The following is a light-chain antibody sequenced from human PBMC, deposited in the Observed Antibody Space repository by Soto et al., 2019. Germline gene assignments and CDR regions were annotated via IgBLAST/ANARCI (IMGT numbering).Light chain of an antibody. CDR3: QQRSNWPLT. Sequence: EIVMTQSPGTLSVSPGESATLSCRASQSVTNNLAWYQQKPGQAPRLLIYGASTRATGFPARFSGSGSGTEFTLTISSLEPEDFAVYYCQQRSNWPLTLGGGTKVDIK. J-gene: IGKJ4*01. CDR1: QSVTNN. V-gene: IGKV3-15*01. CDR2: GAS.